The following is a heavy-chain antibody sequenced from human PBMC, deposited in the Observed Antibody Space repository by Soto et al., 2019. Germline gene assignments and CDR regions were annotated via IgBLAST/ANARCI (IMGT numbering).Heavy chain of an antibody. CDR2: INPSRGST. V-gene: IGHV1-46*03. J-gene: IGHJ4*02. CDR3: ARGGDSSGYLDY. D-gene: IGHD3-22*01. Sequence: ASVKVSCKASGYTFTNYGISWVRQAPGQGLEWMGIINPSRGSTTYAQKFQGRVTMTRDTSTSTVYMELISLRSDDTAVYYCARGGDSSGYLDYWGQGTLVTVSS. CDR1: GYTFTNYG.